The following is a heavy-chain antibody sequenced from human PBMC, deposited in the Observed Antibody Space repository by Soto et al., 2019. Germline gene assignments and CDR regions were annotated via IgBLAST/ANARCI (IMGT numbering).Heavy chain of an antibody. Sequence: EVQLLESGGGLVQPGGSLRLSCAASGFTFSSYAMSWVRQAPGKGLEWVSAISGSGGTTSYADSVKGRFTFSRDNSKNTLNLQINSLSADYTAVYYSANAANGWFSAFDIGGQWTVVTVSS. CDR3: ANAANGWFSAFDI. J-gene: IGHJ3*02. D-gene: IGHD6-19*01. V-gene: IGHV3-23*01. CDR1: GFTFSSYA. CDR2: ISGSGGTT.